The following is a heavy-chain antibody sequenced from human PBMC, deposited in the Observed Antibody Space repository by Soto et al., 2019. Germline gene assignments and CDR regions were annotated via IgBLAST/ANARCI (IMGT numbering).Heavy chain of an antibody. CDR2: IYWDDDK. V-gene: IGHV2-5*02. D-gene: IGHD2-15*01. CDR1: GFSLSTSGGG. Sequence: SGPTLVNPTQTLTLTCTFSGFSLSTSGGGVGWIRQPPGKALEWLALIYWDDDKRYSPSLKSRLTITKATSKTQVVLTMTNMDTVDTATYYCAHSDRIANMDVWGKGTTVTVSS. CDR3: AHSDRIANMDV. J-gene: IGHJ6*03.